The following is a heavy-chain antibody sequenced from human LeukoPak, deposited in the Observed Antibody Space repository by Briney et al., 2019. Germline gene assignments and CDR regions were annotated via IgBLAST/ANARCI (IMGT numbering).Heavy chain of an antibody. Sequence: GGSLRLSCAASGFPFSSYEMNWVRQAPGKGLEWVANINRDGSDKYYADSVKGRFTISRDNAKNSLYLQMNSLRAEDTAVYYCARNVYTLYWGQGTLVTVSS. V-gene: IGHV3-7*03. CDR2: INRDGSDK. J-gene: IGHJ4*02. CDR1: GFPFSSYE. CDR3: ARNVYTLY. D-gene: IGHD5/OR15-5a*01.